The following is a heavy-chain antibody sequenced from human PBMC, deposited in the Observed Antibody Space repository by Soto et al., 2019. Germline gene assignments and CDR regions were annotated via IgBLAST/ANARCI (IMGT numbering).Heavy chain of an antibody. CDR3: VRGDSSGYSFYYYYYGMDV. V-gene: IGHV7-4-1*01. J-gene: IGHJ6*02. CDR1: GYTFTSYA. Sequence: QVQLVQSGSELKKPGASVKVSCKASGYTFTSYAMNWVRQAPGQGLEWMGWINTNTGNPTYAQGFTGRFVFSLDTSVSTAYLQICSLKAEDTAVYYCVRGDSSGYSFYYYYYGMDVWGQGTTVTVSS. D-gene: IGHD3-22*01. CDR2: INTNTGNP.